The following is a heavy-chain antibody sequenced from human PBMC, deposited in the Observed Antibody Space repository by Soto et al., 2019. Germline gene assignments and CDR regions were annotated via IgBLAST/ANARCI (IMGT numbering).Heavy chain of an antibody. V-gene: IGHV1-69*01. CDR3: ARSQGSSTSLEIYNCYYYGMDV. CDR1: GGTFSSYA. CDR2: IIPSSGTA. D-gene: IGHD2-2*01. J-gene: IGHJ6*02. Sequence: QVQLVQSGAEVKKHGSSVKVSCKDSGGTFSSYAISWVRQAPGQGLEWMGGIIPSSGTANYAQKFQGRVTITADESTNTAYMELRSLRSEETAVYYCARSQGSSTSLEIYNCYYYGMDVWGQGTTVTVPS.